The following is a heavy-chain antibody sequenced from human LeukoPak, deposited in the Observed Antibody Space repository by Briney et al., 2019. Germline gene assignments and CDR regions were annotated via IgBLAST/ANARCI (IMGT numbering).Heavy chain of an antibody. Sequence: GGSLRLSCAASGFTFSSYNMNWVRQAPGKGLEWVSSISSSSSYISYADSVKGRFTISRDNAKNSLYLQMNSLRAEDTAVYYCATIDYGAFDIWGQGTMVTVSS. CDR1: GFTFSSYN. D-gene: IGHD4-17*01. J-gene: IGHJ3*02. CDR3: ATIDYGAFDI. V-gene: IGHV3-21*01. CDR2: ISSSSSYI.